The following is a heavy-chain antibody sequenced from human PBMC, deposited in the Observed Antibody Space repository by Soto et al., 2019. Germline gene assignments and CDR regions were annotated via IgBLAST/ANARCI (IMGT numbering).Heavy chain of an antibody. D-gene: IGHD3-22*01. CDR1: GGTFSSYA. Sequence: QVQLVQSGAEVKKPGSSVKVSCKASGGTFSSYAISWVRQAPGQGLEWMGGIIPIFGTANYAQKFQCRVTITADESTSTAHMELSSRRSEDTAVYYGARAAAGRTFVVVITYYFDYWGQGTLVTVSS. J-gene: IGHJ4*02. CDR2: IIPIFGTA. V-gene: IGHV1-69*01. CDR3: ARAAAGRTFVVVITYYFDY.